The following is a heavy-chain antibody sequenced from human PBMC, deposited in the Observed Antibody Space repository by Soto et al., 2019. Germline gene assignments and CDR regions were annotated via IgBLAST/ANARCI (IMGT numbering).Heavy chain of an antibody. CDR3: ARARGGYIQRDYYYYGMDV. CDR2: ISSSGSTI. D-gene: IGHD1-26*01. Sequence: KPGGSLRLSCAASGFTFSDYYMSWIRQAPGKGLEWVSYISSSGSTIYYADSVKGRFTISRDNAKNSLYLQMNSLRAEDTAVYYCARARGGYIQRDYYYYGMDVWGQGTTVTVSS. CDR1: GFTFSDYY. J-gene: IGHJ6*02. V-gene: IGHV3-11*01.